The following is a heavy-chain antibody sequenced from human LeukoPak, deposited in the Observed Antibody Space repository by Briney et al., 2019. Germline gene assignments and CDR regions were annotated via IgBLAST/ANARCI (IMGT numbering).Heavy chain of an antibody. CDR3: ARDPHPKYSGYDPPFDY. J-gene: IGHJ4*02. Sequence: ASVKVSCKASGYTFTSYGISWVRQAPGQGLEWMGWISAYNGNTNYAQKLQGRVTMTTDTSTSTAYMELRSLRSDDTAVYYCARDPHPKYSGYDPPFDYWGQGTLVTVSS. CDR2: ISAYNGNT. CDR1: GYTFTSYG. V-gene: IGHV1-18*01. D-gene: IGHD5-12*01.